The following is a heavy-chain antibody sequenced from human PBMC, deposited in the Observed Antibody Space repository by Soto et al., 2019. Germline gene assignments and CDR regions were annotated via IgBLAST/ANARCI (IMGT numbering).Heavy chain of an antibody. CDR3: ARGNPFNYAGFDV. Sequence: QAHLEQSGAEVKRPGASVKVSCKASGYTFSDFDINWLRQASGQGPEWMGWMNAKSGDTFFAQRFQGKFNMTWDTSLSTAYMEVASLPSDDTAIYYCARGNPFNYAGFDVWGQGTTVAVSS. J-gene: IGHJ6*02. CDR1: GYTFSDFD. D-gene: IGHD3-16*01. CDR2: MNAKSGDT. V-gene: IGHV1-8*01.